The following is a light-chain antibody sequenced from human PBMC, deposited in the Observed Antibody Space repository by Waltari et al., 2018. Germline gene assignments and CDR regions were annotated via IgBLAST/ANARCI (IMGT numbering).Light chain of an antibody. CDR1: QSVSKY. J-gene: IGKJ4*01. V-gene: IGKV3-11*01. CDR2: DAS. Sequence: VLTHSSATLSLSPGDRATLPFRASQSVSKYLAGYHQKPGKAPRLLIFDASNRATGIPARFSGSGSGTEFSLPISSLEPEDFAVYYCQQRGTYLGLTFGGGTKVDIK. CDR3: QQRGTYLGLT.